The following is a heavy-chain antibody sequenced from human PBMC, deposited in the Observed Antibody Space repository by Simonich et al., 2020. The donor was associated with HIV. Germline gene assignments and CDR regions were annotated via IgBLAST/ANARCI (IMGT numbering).Heavy chain of an antibody. CDR3: VRRLAVAGTYWYFDL. Sequence: EVPLVQSGAEVKKPGESLTISCKGSGYRFPSNGIACVPQLPGKGLGWMGSIYPGDSATRDSPSCQGQVTISAYKSISTAYLQWSSLKASDTAMYYCVRRLAVAGTYWYFDLWGRGTLVTVSS. V-gene: IGHV5-51*03. CDR1: GYRFPSNG. J-gene: IGHJ2*01. D-gene: IGHD6-19*01. CDR2: IYPGDSAT.